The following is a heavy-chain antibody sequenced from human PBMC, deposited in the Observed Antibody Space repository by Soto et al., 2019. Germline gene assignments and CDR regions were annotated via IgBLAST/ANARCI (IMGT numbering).Heavy chain of an antibody. D-gene: IGHD3-22*01. Sequence: GGSLRLSCTASGFTFGDYAMSWVRQAPGKELEWVGFIRSKAYGGTTEYAASVKGRFTISRDDSKSIAYLQMNSLKTEDTAVYYCSTNYYDSSGYDNWFDPWGQGTLVTVSS. CDR3: STNYYDSSGYDNWFDP. V-gene: IGHV3-49*04. CDR2: IRSKAYGGTT. CDR1: GFTFGDYA. J-gene: IGHJ5*02.